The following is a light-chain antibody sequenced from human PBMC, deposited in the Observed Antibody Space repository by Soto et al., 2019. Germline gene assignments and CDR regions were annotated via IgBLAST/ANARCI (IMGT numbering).Light chain of an antibody. CDR2: GAS. V-gene: IGKV3-15*01. CDR3: QQYSSSPS. Sequence: EIVMTQSPTTLSVAPLERATLSCRASQSVSTNLAWYQQKPGQVPSLLIYGASTRASGIPARFSGSGSGTEFTLTIGSLQSEDFAVYYCQQYSSSPSFGQGTRLEIK. CDR1: QSVSTN. J-gene: IGKJ5*01.